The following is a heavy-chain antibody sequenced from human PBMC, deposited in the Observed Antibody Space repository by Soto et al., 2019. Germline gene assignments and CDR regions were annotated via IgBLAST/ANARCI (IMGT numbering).Heavy chain of an antibody. CDR2: IIPIFGTA. D-gene: IGHD4-17*01. J-gene: IGHJ4*02. V-gene: IGHV1-69*01. CDR3: ARGELGTTWGALDY. CDR1: GGTFSSYA. Sequence: QVQLVQSGAEVKKPGSSVKVSCKASGGTFSSYAISWVRQAPGQGLEWMGGIIPIFGTANYAQKFQGRVTITADESTSTDYMELSSLRSEDTAVYYCARGELGTTWGALDYWGQGTLVTVSS.